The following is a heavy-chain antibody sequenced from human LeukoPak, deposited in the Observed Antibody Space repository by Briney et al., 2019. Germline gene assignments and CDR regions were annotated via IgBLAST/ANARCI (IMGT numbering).Heavy chain of an antibody. D-gene: IGHD2-15*01. Sequence: PGGSLRLSCAASGFTFSSYAMHWVRQAPGKGLECVSAISSNGGSTYYANSVKGRFTISRDNSKNTLYLQMGSLRAEDMAVYYCATLRGPGYCSGGSCYSRSRAFDIWGQGKMVTVSS. V-gene: IGHV3-64*01. CDR1: GFTFSSYA. CDR2: ISSNGGST. CDR3: ATLRGPGYCSGGSCYSRSRAFDI. J-gene: IGHJ3*02.